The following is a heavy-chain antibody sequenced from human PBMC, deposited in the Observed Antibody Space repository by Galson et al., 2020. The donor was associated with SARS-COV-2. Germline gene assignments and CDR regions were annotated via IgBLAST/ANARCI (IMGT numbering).Heavy chain of an antibody. Sequence: GGSLRLSCTASGLSLSDYFMIWIRQAPGKGLEWVSYINVGSSFANYADSVKGRFSTSRNNPRNSLYLQLDSLRAEDTAVYYCAGAHKDSYYYIDVWGRGTTVTVSS. CDR3: AGAHKDSYYYIDV. CDR2: INVGSSFA. CDR1: GLSLSDYF. J-gene: IGHJ6*03. V-gene: IGHV3-11*03.